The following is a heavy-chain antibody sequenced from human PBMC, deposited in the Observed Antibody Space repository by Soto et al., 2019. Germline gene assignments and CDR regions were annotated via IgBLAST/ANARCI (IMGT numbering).Heavy chain of an antibody. CDR1: GYTFTSYG. Sequence: QVQLVQSGAEVKKPGASVKVSCKASGYTFTSYGISWVRQAPGQGLEWMGWISAYNGNTNYAQKLQGRVTMTTDTSTRTAYMELRSLRSDDTAVYYCARDGIAAAGTGIYGMDVWGQGTTVTVSS. D-gene: IGHD6-13*01. V-gene: IGHV1-18*04. J-gene: IGHJ6*02. CDR3: ARDGIAAAGTGIYGMDV. CDR2: ISAYNGNT.